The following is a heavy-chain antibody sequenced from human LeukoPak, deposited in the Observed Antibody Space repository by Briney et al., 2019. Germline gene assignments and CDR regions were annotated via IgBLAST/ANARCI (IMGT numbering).Heavy chain of an antibody. D-gene: IGHD5-24*01. CDR3: ARGAARMVEMGTMISFEY. Sequence: GGSLRLSCAASGFTFSSYAMNWVRQAPGKGLEWVSAINGGGGSTYYADSVKGRFTISRDNSKYTLYLQMNSLRAEDAAVYYCARGAARMVEMGTMISFEYWGQGTLVTVSS. CDR1: GFTFSSYA. J-gene: IGHJ4*02. V-gene: IGHV3-23*01. CDR2: INGGGGST.